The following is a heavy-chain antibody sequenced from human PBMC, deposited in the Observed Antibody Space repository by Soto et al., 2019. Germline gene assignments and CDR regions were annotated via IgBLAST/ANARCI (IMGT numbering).Heavy chain of an antibody. J-gene: IGHJ6*02. V-gene: IGHV1-3*01. Sequence: ASVKVSCKASGYTFTTHAMHWVRQAPGQSLEWMGWINGGTGQTKHSQRFQGRVNITRDTSASTAYMELSSLRSEDTAVYYCARGKGMEENYYYYGLDIWGRGTKVTV. D-gene: IGHD3-3*01. CDR1: GYTFTTHA. CDR3: ARGKGMEENYYYYGLDI. CDR2: INGGTGQT.